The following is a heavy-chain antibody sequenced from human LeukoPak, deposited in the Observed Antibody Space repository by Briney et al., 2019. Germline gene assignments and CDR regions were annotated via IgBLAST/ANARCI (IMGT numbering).Heavy chain of an antibody. D-gene: IGHD3-22*01. V-gene: IGHV5-51*01. Sequence: GESVKISCKGSGYSFTSYWIGWVRQMPGKGLEWMGIIYPGDSDTRYSPSFQGQVTISADKSISTAYLQWSSLKASDTAMYYCARRPPGDYCDSSGSLQAFDIWGQGTMVTVSS. CDR3: ARRPPGDYCDSSGSLQAFDI. CDR1: GYSFTSYW. J-gene: IGHJ3*02. CDR2: IYPGDSDT.